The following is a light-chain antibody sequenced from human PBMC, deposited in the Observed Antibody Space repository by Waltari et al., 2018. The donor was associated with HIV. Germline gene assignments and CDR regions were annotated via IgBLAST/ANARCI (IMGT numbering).Light chain of an antibody. CDR2: EVS. CDR1: CSDVGGYDY. CDR3: SSYAGSNNWV. J-gene: IGLJ3*02. Sequence: QSALTQPPSASGSPGQSVTLSCTGTCSDVGGYDYVSWYQQHPGKAPKLLIYEVSKRPSGVPDRFSGSKSVNTASLTVSGLQAEDEADYYCSSYAGSNNWVFGGGTKLTVL. V-gene: IGLV2-8*01.